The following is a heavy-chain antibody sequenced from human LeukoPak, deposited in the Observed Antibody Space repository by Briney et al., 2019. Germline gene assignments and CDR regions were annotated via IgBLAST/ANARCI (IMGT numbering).Heavy chain of an antibody. CDR3: ARQRGGNDAFDI. D-gene: IGHD3-10*01. J-gene: IGHJ3*02. CDR2: MFSSGST. CDR1: GDSISRSSYN. Sequence: SETLSLTCTVSGDSISRSSYNWGWIRQPPGKGLEWIGTMFSSGSTRYDPSLKSRVTISVETSKSQFSLRLSSVTAADTAVYNCARQRGGNDAFDIWGQGTMVTVSS. V-gene: IGHV4-39*01.